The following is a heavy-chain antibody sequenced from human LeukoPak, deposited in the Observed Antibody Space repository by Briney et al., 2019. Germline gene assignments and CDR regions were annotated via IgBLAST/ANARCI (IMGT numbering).Heavy chain of an antibody. CDR3: ARLSDYYDSSGYFDY. J-gene: IGHJ4*02. D-gene: IGHD3-22*01. Sequence: GASRQICGEGSGSIFTSYWIGWGRPLAGKGLEGMGIIYPGDSDTKYSPSYQGQVTISANKSISTAYLQWSSLKASDTATYYCARLSDYYDSSGYFDYWGQGTLVTVSS. CDR1: GSIFTSYW. V-gene: IGHV5-51*01. CDR2: IYPGDSDT.